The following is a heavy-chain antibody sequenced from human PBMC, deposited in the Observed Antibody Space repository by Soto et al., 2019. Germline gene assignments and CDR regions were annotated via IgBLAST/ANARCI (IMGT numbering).Heavy chain of an antibody. CDR1: GGSISSSSYY. Sequence: PSETLSLTCTVSGGSISSSSYYWGWIRQPPGKGLEWIGSIYYSGSTYYNPSLKSRVTVSKDTSKNQFSLKVASVTAADTAIYYCGRVMIGTSRHTDSDYWGQGAQVTVSS. J-gene: IGHJ4*02. CDR3: GRVMIGTSRHTDSDY. V-gene: IGHV4-39*01. D-gene: IGHD2-2*01. CDR2: IYYSGST.